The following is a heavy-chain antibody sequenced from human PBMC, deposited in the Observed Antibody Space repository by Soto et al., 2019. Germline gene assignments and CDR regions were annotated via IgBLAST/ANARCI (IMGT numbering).Heavy chain of an antibody. CDR1: GGTFINYT. Sequence: QVQLVQSGAEVKKPGSSVKVSCKASGGTFINYTISWVRRAPGQGLEWMGRIIPILGIANYAQKFQGRVTITADKSTSTAYMELSSLRSEDTAVYYCATELRYFDWLFPNNWFDPWGQGTLVTVSS. CDR3: ATELRYFDWLFPNNWFDP. D-gene: IGHD3-9*01. CDR2: IIPILGIA. V-gene: IGHV1-69*02. J-gene: IGHJ5*02.